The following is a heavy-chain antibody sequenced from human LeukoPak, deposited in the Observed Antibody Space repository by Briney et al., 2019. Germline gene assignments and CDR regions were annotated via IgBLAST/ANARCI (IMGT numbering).Heavy chain of an antibody. V-gene: IGHV1-2*02. CDR3: ASIMKVVVIMGNAFDI. J-gene: IGHJ3*02. CDR1: GYTFTGYY. Sequence: ASVKVSCKASGYTFTGYYMHWVRQAPGQGLEWMGWINPNSGGTNYAQKFQGRVTMTRDTSISTAYMELSRLRSDDTAVYYCASIMKVVVIMGNAFDIWGQGTMVTVSS. D-gene: IGHD3-22*01. CDR2: INPNSGGT.